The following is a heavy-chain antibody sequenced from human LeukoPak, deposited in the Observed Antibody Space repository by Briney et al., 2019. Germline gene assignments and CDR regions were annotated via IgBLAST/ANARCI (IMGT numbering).Heavy chain of an antibody. CDR1: GFTFSSYT. J-gene: IGHJ3*02. CDR2: ISTSSSYI. V-gene: IGHV3-21*01. CDR3: ARGGSPPEALGDALNT. Sequence: PGGSLRLSCAASGFTFSSYTMNWVRQGPGKGLQWASSISTSSSYIHYADSVKGRFTISRDNAKNTLYLQMNSLRVEDTAVYYCARGGSPPEALGDALNTWGQGTMVTVSS. D-gene: IGHD1-26*01.